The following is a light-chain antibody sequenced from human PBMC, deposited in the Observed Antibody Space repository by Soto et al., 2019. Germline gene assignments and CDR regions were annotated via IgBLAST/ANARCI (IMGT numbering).Light chain of an antibody. J-gene: IGKJ2*01. Sequence: EILMTQSPANLSVSPGERATLSCRASQSVSSNLAWYQQKPGQAPRLLIYGTSTRATGIPARFSGSGSGTEFTLTISSLQSEDFAVYYCQQYNNWPPVTFGQGTKLEIK. CDR1: QSVSSN. V-gene: IGKV3-15*01. CDR3: QQYNNWPPVT. CDR2: GTS.